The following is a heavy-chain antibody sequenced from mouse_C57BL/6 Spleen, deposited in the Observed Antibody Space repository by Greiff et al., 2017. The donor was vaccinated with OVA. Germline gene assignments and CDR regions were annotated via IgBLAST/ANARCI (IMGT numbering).Heavy chain of an antibody. CDR3: ARPSFYGNYYFDY. J-gene: IGHJ2*01. D-gene: IGHD2-1*01. CDR2: IDPSDSYT. Sequence: QVQLQQPGAELVMPGASVKLSCKASGYTFTSYWMHWVKQRPGQGLEWIGEIDPSDSYTNYNQKFKGKSTLTVDKSSSTAYMQLSSLTSEDSAVYYCARPSFYGNYYFDYWGQGTTLTVSS. V-gene: IGHV1-69*01. CDR1: GYTFTSYW.